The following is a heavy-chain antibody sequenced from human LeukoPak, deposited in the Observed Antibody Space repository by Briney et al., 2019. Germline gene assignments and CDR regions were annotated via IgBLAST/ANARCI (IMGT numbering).Heavy chain of an antibody. CDR1: GYTFTSYG. Sequence: ASVKVSCKASGYTFTSYGISWVRQAPGQGLEWMGWISAYNGNTNYAQKLQGRVTMTTDTSTSIAYMELRSLRSDDTAVYYCARDRWELLPSYYYYYMDVWGKGTTVTVSS. CDR2: ISAYNGNT. D-gene: IGHD1-26*01. CDR3: ARDRWELLPSYYYYYMDV. J-gene: IGHJ6*03. V-gene: IGHV1-18*01.